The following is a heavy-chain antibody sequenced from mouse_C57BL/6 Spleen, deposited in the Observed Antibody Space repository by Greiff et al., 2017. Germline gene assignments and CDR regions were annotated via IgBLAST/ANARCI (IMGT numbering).Heavy chain of an antibody. Sequence: QVQLQQSGAELVKPGASVKISCKASGYAFSSYWMNWVKQRPGKGLEWIGQIYPGDGDTTSNGKFKGKATLTADKSSSTAYMQLNSLTSEDTAVYFCARGGGHYYLDYWGQGTTLTVSS. V-gene: IGHV1-80*01. CDR3: ARGGGHYYLDY. D-gene: IGHD3-1*01. J-gene: IGHJ2*01. CDR1: GYAFSSYW. CDR2: IYPGDGDT.